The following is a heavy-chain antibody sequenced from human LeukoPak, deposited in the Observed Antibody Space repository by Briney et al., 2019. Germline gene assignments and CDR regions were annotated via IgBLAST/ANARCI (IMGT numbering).Heavy chain of an antibody. V-gene: IGHV4-39*07. CDR3: ARGLLWFGELTYFDY. J-gene: IGHJ4*02. CDR2: IYYSGST. Sequence: SETLSLTCTVYGGSISSSSYYWGWIRQPPGKGLEWIGSIYYSGSTYYNPSLKSRVTISVDTSKNQFSLKLSSVTAADTAVYYCARGLLWFGELTYFDYWGQGTLVTVSS. CDR1: GGSISSSSYY. D-gene: IGHD3-10*01.